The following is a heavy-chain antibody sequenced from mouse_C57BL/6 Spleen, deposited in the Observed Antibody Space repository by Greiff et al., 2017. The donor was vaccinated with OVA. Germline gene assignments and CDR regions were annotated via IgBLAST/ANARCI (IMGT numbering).Heavy chain of an antibody. CDR1: GYTFTSYG. V-gene: IGHV1-81*01. D-gene: IGHD1-1*01. Sequence: VQLQQSGAELARPGASVKLSCKASGYTFTSYGISWVKQRTGQGLEWIGEIYPRSGNTYYNEKFKGKATLTADKSSSTAYMELRSLTSEDSAVYFCARFPHGSSWDLYAMDYWGQGTSVTVSS. CDR2: IYPRSGNT. CDR3: ARFPHGSSWDLYAMDY. J-gene: IGHJ4*01.